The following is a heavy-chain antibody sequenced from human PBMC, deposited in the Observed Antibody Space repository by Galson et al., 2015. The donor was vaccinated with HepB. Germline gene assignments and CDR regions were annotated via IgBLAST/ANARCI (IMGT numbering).Heavy chain of an antibody. Sequence: SAKVSCKASGYTFTGYYMHWVRQAPGQGLEWVGWINPNSGGTNYAQKFQGRVTMTRDTSISTAYMELSRLRSDDTAVYYCARSLEADYGGQHHAFDIWGQGTMVTVSS. CDR3: ARSLEADYGGQHHAFDI. CDR2: INPNSGGT. D-gene: IGHD4-23*01. J-gene: IGHJ3*02. CDR1: GYTFTGYY. V-gene: IGHV1-2*02.